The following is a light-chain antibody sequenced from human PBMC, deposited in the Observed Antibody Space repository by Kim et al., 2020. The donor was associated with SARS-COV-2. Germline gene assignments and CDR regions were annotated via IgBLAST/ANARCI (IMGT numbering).Light chain of an antibody. J-gene: IGKJ1*01. V-gene: IGKV4-1*01. CDR3: QQYYSTPPT. Sequence: DIVMTQSPDSLAVSLGERATINCKSSQSVLYRSNNKNYLAWYQQKPGQPPKLIIYWASTRESGVPDRFRGSGSGTDFTLTINSLQAEDVAVYYCQQYYSTPPTFGQGTKVDIK. CDR1: QSVLYRSNNKNY. CDR2: WAS.